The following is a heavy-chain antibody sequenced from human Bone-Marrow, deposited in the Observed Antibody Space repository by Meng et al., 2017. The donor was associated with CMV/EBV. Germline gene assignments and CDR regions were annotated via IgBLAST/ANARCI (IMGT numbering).Heavy chain of an antibody. Sequence: GESLKISCAASGFTFSSYAMHWVRQAPGKGLEWVAVISYDGSNKYYADSVKGRFTISRDNSKNTLYLQMNSLRAEDTAVYYCARGPLGYSSSPYYYGMDVWVQGTTVTVSS. CDR2: ISYDGSNK. CDR1: GFTFSSYA. V-gene: IGHV3-30*04. J-gene: IGHJ6*02. CDR3: ARGPLGYSSSPYYYGMDV. D-gene: IGHD6-6*01.